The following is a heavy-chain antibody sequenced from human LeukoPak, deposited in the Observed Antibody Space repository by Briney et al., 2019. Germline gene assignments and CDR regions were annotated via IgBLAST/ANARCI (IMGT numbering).Heavy chain of an antibody. D-gene: IGHD6-13*01. CDR1: GFTFSSYS. Sequence: GGSLRLSCAASGFTFSSYSMNWVRQAPGKGLEWVSSISSSSSYIYYADSVKGRFTISRDNAKNSLYLQMNSLRAEDTAVYYCARDLKVIAAADMDVWGQGTTVTVSS. CDR3: ARDLKVIAAADMDV. V-gene: IGHV3-21*01. J-gene: IGHJ6*02. CDR2: ISSSSSYI.